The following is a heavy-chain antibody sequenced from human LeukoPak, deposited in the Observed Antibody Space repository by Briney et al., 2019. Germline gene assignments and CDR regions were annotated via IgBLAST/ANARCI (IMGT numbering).Heavy chain of an antibody. V-gene: IGHV3-30*02. CDR1: RFTFNRYG. J-gene: IGHJ4*02. D-gene: IGHD3-22*01. Sequence: GGSLRLSCAASRFTFNRYGMHWVRQAPGKGLEWVAYIGHDGSNKYYADSVKGRFTISRDSSKNTLYLQMNSLRAEDTAVYYCARDVRIVYYDRSPDYWGPGTLVTVSS. CDR3: ARDVRIVYYDRSPDY. CDR2: IGHDGSNK.